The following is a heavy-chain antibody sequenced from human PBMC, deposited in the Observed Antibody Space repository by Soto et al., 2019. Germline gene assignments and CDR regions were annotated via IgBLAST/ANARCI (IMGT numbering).Heavy chain of an antibody. Sequence: PGGSLRLSCSASGFTFSSYAMHWVRQAPGKGLEYVSAISSNGGSTYYADSVKGRFTISRDNSKNTLYLQMSSLRAEDTAVYYCGKVYYDILTALDYGGQGPLVTVSS. CDR1: GFTFSSYA. J-gene: IGHJ4*02. D-gene: IGHD3-9*01. CDR2: ISSNGGST. V-gene: IGHV3-64D*08. CDR3: GKVYYDILTALDY.